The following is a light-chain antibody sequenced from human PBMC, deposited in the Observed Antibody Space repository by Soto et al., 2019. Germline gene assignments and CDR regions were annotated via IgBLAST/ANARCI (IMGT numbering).Light chain of an antibody. CDR3: QSYDSSLSAPYV. V-gene: IGLV1-40*01. CDR2: DNS. Sequence: QSVLTQPPSVSGAPGQRVTISCTGSSSNIGAGYDVHWYQHLPGTAPKLLIYDNSNRPSGVPDRFSGSKSGTSASLAITGLQAGDEADYYCQSYDSSLSAPYVFGTGTQLTVL. J-gene: IGLJ1*01. CDR1: SSNIGAGYD.